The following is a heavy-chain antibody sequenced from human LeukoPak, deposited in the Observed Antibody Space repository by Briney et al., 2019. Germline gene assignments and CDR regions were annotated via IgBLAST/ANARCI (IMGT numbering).Heavy chain of an antibody. CDR2: IYYSGST. V-gene: IGHV4-59*01. J-gene: IGHJ1*01. CDR1: GGSISSYY. D-gene: IGHD1-26*01. CDR3: ASMGGRGYFQH. Sequence: PSETLSLTCTVSGGSISSYYWSWIRQPPGKGLEWIEYIYYSGSTNYNPSLKSRVTISVDTSKNQFSLKLSSVTAADTAVYYCASMGGRGYFQHWGQGTLVTVSP.